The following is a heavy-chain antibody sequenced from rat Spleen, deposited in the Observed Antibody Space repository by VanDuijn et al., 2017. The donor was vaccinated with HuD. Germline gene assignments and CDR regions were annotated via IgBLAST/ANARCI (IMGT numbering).Heavy chain of an antibody. CDR2: VSPSGGST. CDR3: ARHNSGYGVMDA. CDR1: GFTFSNSY. V-gene: IGHV5-25*01. Sequence: EVQLVESGGGLVQPGRSLKLSCAASGFTFSNSYMAWVRQAPTKGLEWVASVSPSGGSTYYRDSVKGRFTFSRYNAKSTLYLQMESLRSEDTATYYCARHNSGYGVMDAWGQGASVTVSS. J-gene: IGHJ4*01. D-gene: IGHD4-3*01.